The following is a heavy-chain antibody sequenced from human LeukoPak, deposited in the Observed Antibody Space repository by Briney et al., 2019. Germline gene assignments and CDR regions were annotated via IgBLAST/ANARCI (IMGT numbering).Heavy chain of an antibody. J-gene: IGHJ6*02. CDR1: GFTFSSYE. D-gene: IGHD5-18*01. Sequence: GGSLRLSCAASGFTFSSYEMNWVRQAPGKGLEWVSYISSSGSTIYYADSVKGRFTISRDNAKNSLYLQMNSLRAEDTAVYYCARDNVDTAMVYYYYGMDVWGQGTTVTVSS. CDR3: ARDNVDTAMVYYYYGMDV. CDR2: ISSSGSTI. V-gene: IGHV3-48*03.